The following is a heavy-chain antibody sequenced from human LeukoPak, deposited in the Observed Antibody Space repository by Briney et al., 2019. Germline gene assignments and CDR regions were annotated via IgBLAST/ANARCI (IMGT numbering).Heavy chain of an antibody. V-gene: IGHV3-23*01. CDR1: GFTFSSYG. D-gene: IGHD6-6*01. Sequence: GGSLRLSCATSGFTFSSYGMSWVRQAPGKGLEWISAISAGGDSTYYADSVRGRFTISKDESKTTLFPQMNSLRAEDTAIYYCAAPPRAGARPPYDYWGHGAQVTVSS. CDR3: AAPPRAGARPPYDY. CDR2: ISAGGDST. J-gene: IGHJ4*01.